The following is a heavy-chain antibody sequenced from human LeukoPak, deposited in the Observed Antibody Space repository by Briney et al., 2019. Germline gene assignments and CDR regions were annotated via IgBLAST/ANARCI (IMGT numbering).Heavy chain of an antibody. D-gene: IGHD1-1*01. CDR2: ITPSGST. Sequence: SETLSLTCVVYGGSFSGYFWSWIRQPPGKGLEWIGEITPSGSTNYSPSLKSRVSISVDTSKNQFSLNLSSVTAADTAVYYCARKKTGATNGLDVWGQGTTVTVSS. CDR1: GGSFSGYF. J-gene: IGHJ6*02. CDR3: ARKKTGATNGLDV. V-gene: IGHV4-34*01.